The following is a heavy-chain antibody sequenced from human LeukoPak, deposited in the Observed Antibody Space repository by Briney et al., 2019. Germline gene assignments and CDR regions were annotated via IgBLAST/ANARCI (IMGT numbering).Heavy chain of an antibody. J-gene: IGHJ4*02. CDR3: AKHVRTSVWFFDY. CDR1: GFIFSSDA. CDR2: ISGSGGRT. V-gene: IGHV3-23*01. D-gene: IGHD6-19*01. Sequence: GGSLRLSCAASGFIFSSDALSWVRQAPGKGLEWVSLISGSGGRTDYADSVKGRFTISRDNSKNTLYLQMSSLKAEDTAVYYCAKHVRTSVWFFDYWGQGTLVTVSS.